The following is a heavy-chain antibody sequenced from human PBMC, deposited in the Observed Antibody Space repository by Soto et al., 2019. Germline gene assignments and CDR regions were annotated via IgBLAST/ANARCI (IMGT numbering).Heavy chain of an antibody. D-gene: IGHD2-8*01. Sequence: ASVKVSCKASGGTFSSYAISWVRQAPGQGLEWMGGIIPIFGTANYAQKFQGRVTITADESTSTAYMELSSLRSEDTAVYYCAGGPYCTNGVCYRDYYYGKDVWGQGTTVTVSS. CDR2: IIPIFGTA. V-gene: IGHV1-69*13. CDR1: GGTFSSYA. CDR3: AGGPYCTNGVCYRDYYYGKDV. J-gene: IGHJ6*02.